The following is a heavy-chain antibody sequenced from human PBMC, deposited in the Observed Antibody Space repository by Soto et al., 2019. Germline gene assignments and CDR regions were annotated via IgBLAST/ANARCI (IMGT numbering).Heavy chain of an antibody. J-gene: IGHJ5*02. Sequence: SETLSLTCAVYSGSFSGYYWSWIRQPPGKGLEWIGEINHSGSTNYTPSLKSRVTIPVDTSKNQFSLKLSSVTAADTAVYYCARGCGSSCPSAARFDPGGKGTLVTVPS. D-gene: IGHD1-26*01. V-gene: IGHV4-34*01. CDR3: ARGCGSSCPSAARFDP. CDR2: INHSGST. CDR1: SGSFSGYY.